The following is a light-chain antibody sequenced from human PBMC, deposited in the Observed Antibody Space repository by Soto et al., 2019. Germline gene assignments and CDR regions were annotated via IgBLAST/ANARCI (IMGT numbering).Light chain of an antibody. CDR3: QQRSNWPIT. CDR2: DAS. V-gene: IGKV3-11*01. Sequence: EIVLTQSPATLSVXPRERATLSCRASQSVSSYLAWYQQKPGQAPRLLIYDASNRATGIPARFSGSGSGTDFTLTISSLEPEDFAVYYCQQRSNWPITFGQGTRLEIK. J-gene: IGKJ5*01. CDR1: QSVSSY.